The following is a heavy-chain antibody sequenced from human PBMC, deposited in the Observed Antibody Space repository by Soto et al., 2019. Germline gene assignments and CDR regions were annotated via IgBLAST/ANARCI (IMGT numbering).Heavy chain of an antibody. V-gene: IGHV4-59*01. CDR3: ARDTDSSGYWGFDGMDV. CDR1: GGSISSYY. D-gene: IGHD3-22*01. Sequence: PSETLSLTCTVSGGSISSYYWSWIRQPPGKGLEWIGYIYYSGSTNYNPSLKSRVTISVDTSKNQFSLKLSSVTAADTAVYYCARDTDSSGYWGFDGMDVWGQGTTVTVSS. CDR2: IYYSGST. J-gene: IGHJ6*02.